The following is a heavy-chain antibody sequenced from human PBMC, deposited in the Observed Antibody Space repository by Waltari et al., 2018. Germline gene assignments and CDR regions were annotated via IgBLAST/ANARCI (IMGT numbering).Heavy chain of an antibody. CDR2: MNPNSGNT. CDR1: GYTFTSYD. J-gene: IGHJ2*01. CDR3: ARNFWYFDL. V-gene: IGHV1-8*01. Sequence: QVQLVQSGAEVKKPGASVKVSCKASGYTFTSYDINWVRQATGQRLGGMGWMNPNSGNTGDAQKFHGGVTMTRNTSISTAYMELSSLRSEDTAVYYCARNFWYFDLWGRGTLVTVSS.